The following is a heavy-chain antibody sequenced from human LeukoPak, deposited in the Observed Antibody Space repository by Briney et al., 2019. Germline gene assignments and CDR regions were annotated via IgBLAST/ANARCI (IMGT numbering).Heavy chain of an antibody. CDR1: GDSISSSRYF. J-gene: IGHJ4*02. CDR2: VYYSGST. Sequence: SETLSLTCSVSGDSISSSRYFWGWIRQPPGKGLEWLGSVYYSGSTNYNPSLKSRVTISVDTSKNQFPLKLSSVTAADTAVYYCAGGHSGWHDIDYWGQGTLVTVSS. D-gene: IGHD6-19*01. CDR3: AGGHSGWHDIDY. V-gene: IGHV4-39*06.